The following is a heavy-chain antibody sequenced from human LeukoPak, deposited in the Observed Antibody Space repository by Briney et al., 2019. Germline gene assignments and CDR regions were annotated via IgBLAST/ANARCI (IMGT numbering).Heavy chain of an antibody. CDR2: IYSGDFDN. Sequence: GESLKISCKGSGYSFTSYLIGWVRQMPGKGLELIGIIYSGDFDNRYRPSLQSQGTFSADKSISTAYLHCSSLKASDTAIYSCASSRKGYYYDSSGYYYEDYWGQGTLVTVSS. V-gene: IGHV5-51*01. CDR3: ASSRKGYYYDSSGYYYEDY. D-gene: IGHD3-22*01. J-gene: IGHJ4*02. CDR1: GYSFTSYL.